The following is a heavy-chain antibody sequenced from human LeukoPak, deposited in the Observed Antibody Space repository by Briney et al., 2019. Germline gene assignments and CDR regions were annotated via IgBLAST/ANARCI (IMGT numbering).Heavy chain of an antibody. D-gene: IGHD2-2*01. CDR2: ISWNSGSI. Sequence: GRSLRLSCAASGFTFDDYAMHWVRQAPGKGLEWVSGISWNSGSIGYADSVKGRFTISRDNAKNSLYLQMNSLRAEDTALYYCAKDSVYQLPQYSFDYWGQGTLVTVSS. CDR3: AKDSVYQLPQYSFDY. V-gene: IGHV3-9*01. CDR1: GFTFDDYA. J-gene: IGHJ4*02.